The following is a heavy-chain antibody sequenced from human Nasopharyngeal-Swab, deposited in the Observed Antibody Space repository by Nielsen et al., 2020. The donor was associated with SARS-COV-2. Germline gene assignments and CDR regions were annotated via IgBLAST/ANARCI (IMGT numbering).Heavy chain of an antibody. J-gene: IGHJ4*02. V-gene: IGHV3-48*04. CDR3: ARAISAADFDY. CDR2: ISSSSSTI. CDR1: GFTFSSYS. D-gene: IGHD6-13*01. Sequence: GESLKISCAASGFTFSSYSMNWVRQAPGKGLEWVSYISSSSSTIYYADSVEGRFTISRDNAKNSLYLQMNSLRAEDTAVYYCARAISAADFDYWGQGTLVTVSS.